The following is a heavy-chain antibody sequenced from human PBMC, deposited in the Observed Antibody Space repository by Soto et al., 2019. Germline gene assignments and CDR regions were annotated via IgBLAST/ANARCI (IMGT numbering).Heavy chain of an antibody. J-gene: IGHJ4*02. V-gene: IGHV1-8*01. Sequence: QVQLVQSGAEVKKPGASVKVSCKASGYTFTTYDINWVRQATGQGLEWMGWMNPSSGNTGYAPKCKGRVTRNRHASMSPAYMELTSLRSEDAAVYYCAIFADIGGPVDYGGQGTLVTVCS. CDR1: GYTFTTYD. D-gene: IGHD3-3*01. CDR2: MNPSSGNT. CDR3: AIFADIGGPVDY.